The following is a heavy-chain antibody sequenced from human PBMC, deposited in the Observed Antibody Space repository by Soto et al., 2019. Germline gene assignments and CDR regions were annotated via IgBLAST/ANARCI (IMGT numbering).Heavy chain of an antibody. Sequence: QVQLVESGGDLVKPGGSLRLSCAASGFTFSDYSMSWIRQTPGKGLEWVSYITQSGHATQYADSVRGRFTISRDNNKNSLYLQMNSLRVEDTGVYYCARAIRGYGAYGGYLGQGALVTVSS. CDR3: ARAIRGYGAYGGY. CDR1: GFTFSDYS. D-gene: IGHD5-12*01. V-gene: IGHV3-11*04. J-gene: IGHJ4*02. CDR2: ITQSGHAT.